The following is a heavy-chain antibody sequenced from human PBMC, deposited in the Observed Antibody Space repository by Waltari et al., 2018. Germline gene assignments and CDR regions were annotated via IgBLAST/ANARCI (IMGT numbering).Heavy chain of an antibody. CDR2: IHNGGETT. V-gene: IGHV3-23*01. D-gene: IGHD3-3*01. CDR3: AKDSGVGGDDY. CDR1: GFTFSSYT. Sequence: EVQLLESGGGLVQPGGSLRLSCAASGFTFSSYTMNWVRQAPGQGWEMVSAIHNGGETTSSADSVKGRFNISRDNSKNTLYLQMNNLRAEDTAMYFCAKDSGVGGDDYWGQGTLVTVSS. J-gene: IGHJ4*02.